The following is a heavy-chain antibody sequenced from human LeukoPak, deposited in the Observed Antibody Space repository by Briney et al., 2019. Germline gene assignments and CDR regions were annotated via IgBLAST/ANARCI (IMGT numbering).Heavy chain of an antibody. Sequence: GGSLRLSCAASGFTVSSNYMSWVRQAPGKGLEWVSAIYSGGSTYYADSVKGRFTISRDNSKNTLYLQMNSLRAEDTAVYYCARVVPSHGMDVWGQGTTVTVSS. V-gene: IGHV3-66*01. CDR1: GFTVSSNY. D-gene: IGHD2-2*01. J-gene: IGHJ6*02. CDR2: IYSGGST. CDR3: ARVVPSHGMDV.